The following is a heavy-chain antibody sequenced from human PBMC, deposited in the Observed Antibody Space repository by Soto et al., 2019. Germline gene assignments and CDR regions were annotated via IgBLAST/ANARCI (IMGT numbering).Heavy chain of an antibody. CDR2: IYYSGST. CDR1: GGSISSYY. J-gene: IGHJ5*02. Sequence: SGTLSLTCTVSGGSISSYYWSWIRQPPGKGLEWIGYIYYSGSTNYNPSLKSRVTISVDTSKNQFSLKLSSVTAADTAVYYCAREVKQLVHAYNWFDPWGQGTLVTVSS. CDR3: AREVKQLVHAYNWFDP. D-gene: IGHD6-6*01. V-gene: IGHV4-59*01.